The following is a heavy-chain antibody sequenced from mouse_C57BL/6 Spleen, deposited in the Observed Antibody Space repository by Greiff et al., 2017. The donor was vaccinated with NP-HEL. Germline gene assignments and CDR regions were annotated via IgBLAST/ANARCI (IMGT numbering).Heavy chain of an antibody. D-gene: IGHD2-10*02. CDR2: IDPENGDT. CDR3: TYGNYWYFDV. V-gene: IGHV14-4*01. CDR1: GFNIKDDY. J-gene: IGHJ1*03. Sequence: EVQLQQSGAELVRPGASVKLSCTASGFNIKDDYMHWVKQRPEQGLEWIGWIDPENGDTEYASKFQGTATITADTSSNTAYLQLSSLTSEDTAVYYCTYGNYWYFDVWGTGTTVTVSS.